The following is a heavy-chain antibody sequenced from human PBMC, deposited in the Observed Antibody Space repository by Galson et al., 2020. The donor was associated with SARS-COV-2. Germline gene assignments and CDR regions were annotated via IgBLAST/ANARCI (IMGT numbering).Heavy chain of an antibody. CDR2: ISSSSSYI. V-gene: IGHV3-21*01. D-gene: IGHD1-26*01. CDR1: GFTFSSYS. Sequence: GESLKISCAASGFTFSSYSMNWVRQAPGKGLEWVSSISSSSSYIYYADSVKGRFTISRDNAKNSLYLQMNSLRAEDTAVYYCPPWEDYYYYYMDVWGKGTTVTVSS. J-gene: IGHJ6*03. CDR3: PPWEDYYYYYMDV.